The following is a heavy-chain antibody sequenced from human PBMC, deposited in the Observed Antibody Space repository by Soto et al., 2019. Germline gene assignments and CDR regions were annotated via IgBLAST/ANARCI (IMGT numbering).Heavy chain of an antibody. J-gene: IGHJ4*02. V-gene: IGHV1-69*02. CDR2: FIPILGIA. Sequence: QVQLVQSGAEVKKPGSSVKVSCKASGGTFSSYTISWVRQAPGQGLEWMGRFIPILGIANYAQKFQGRVTITADKSKSTAYMELSSLRPEDTAVYYCARSGIAVAGTVGTFDYWGQGTLVTVSS. D-gene: IGHD6-19*01. CDR1: GGTFSSYT. CDR3: ARSGIAVAGTVGTFDY.